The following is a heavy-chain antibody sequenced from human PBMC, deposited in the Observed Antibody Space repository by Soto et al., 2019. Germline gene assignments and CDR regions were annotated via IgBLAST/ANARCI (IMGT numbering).Heavy chain of an antibody. Sequence: TLSLTCTVSGGSISSGDYYWSWIRQPPGKGLEWIGYIYYSGSTYYNPSLKSRVTISVDTSKNQFSLKLSSVTAADTAVYYCARDNPPYGSGTGVPFDYWGQGTLVTVSS. CDR2: IYYSGST. J-gene: IGHJ4*02. CDR1: GGSISSGDYY. CDR3: ARDNPPYGSGTGVPFDY. D-gene: IGHD3-10*01. V-gene: IGHV4-30-4*01.